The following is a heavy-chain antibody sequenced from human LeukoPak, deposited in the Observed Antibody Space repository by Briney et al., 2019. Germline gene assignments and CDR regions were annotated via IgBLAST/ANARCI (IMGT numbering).Heavy chain of an antibody. CDR2: ISGSGGST. Sequence: GGSLRLSCATSGFTFSSYAMSWVRQAPGKGLEWVSVISGSGGSTSYAESVKGRFTISRDNSKNTLYLQMNSLRAEDSAVYYCAKELYHHGLFDWLFDYWGQGTLVTVSS. D-gene: IGHD3-9*01. CDR3: AKELYHHGLFDWLFDY. J-gene: IGHJ4*02. CDR1: GFTFSSYA. V-gene: IGHV3-23*01.